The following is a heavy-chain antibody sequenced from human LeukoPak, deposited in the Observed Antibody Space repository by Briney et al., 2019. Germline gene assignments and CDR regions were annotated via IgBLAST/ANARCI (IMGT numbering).Heavy chain of an antibody. V-gene: IGHV3-9*03. CDR1: GFTFDDYA. D-gene: IGHD6-19*01. Sequence: GRSLRLSCAASGFTFDDYAMHWVRQAPGKGLEWVSGISWNSGSIGYADSVKGRFTISRDNAKNSLYLQMNSLRAEDMALYYCAKGQYSSPTGWFDPWGQGTLVTVSS. CDR2: ISWNSGSI. CDR3: AKGQYSSPTGWFDP. J-gene: IGHJ5*02.